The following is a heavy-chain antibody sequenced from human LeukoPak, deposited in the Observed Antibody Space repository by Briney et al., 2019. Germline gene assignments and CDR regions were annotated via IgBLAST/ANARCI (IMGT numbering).Heavy chain of an antibody. V-gene: IGHV4-39*07. CDR2: IYYSGST. J-gene: IGHJ4*02. Sequence: GSLRLSCAASGFTFSSYSMNWVRQPPGKGLEWIGSIYYSGSTYYNPSLKSRVTISVDTSKNQFSLKLSSVTAADTAVYYCARDCSGGSCYQRRYYDSSAKGIDYWGQGTLVTVSS. CDR3: ARDCSGGSCYQRRYYDSSAKGIDY. CDR1: GFTFSSYS. D-gene: IGHD2-15*01.